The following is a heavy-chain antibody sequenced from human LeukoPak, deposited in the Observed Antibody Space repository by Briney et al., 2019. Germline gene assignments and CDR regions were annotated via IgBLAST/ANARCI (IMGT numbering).Heavy chain of an antibody. J-gene: IGHJ4*02. CDR3: ARTGWLQSDPFDS. CDR2: ISAYNGNT. CDR1: GYTFSNYG. V-gene: IGHV1-18*01. Sequence: ASVKVSCKASGYTFSNYGFSWVRQAPGQGLEWMGWISAYNGNTNYAQKLQGRVTMTTDTSTTTAYMELRSLISADTAEYYCARTGWLQSDPFDSWGQGTLVTVSS. D-gene: IGHD5-24*01.